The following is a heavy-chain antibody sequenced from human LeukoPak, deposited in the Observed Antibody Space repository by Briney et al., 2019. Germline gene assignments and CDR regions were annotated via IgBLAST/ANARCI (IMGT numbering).Heavy chain of an antibody. V-gene: IGHV3-66*04. Sequence: GGSLRLSCAASGFTVSSNYMSWVRQAPGKGLEWVSVIYSGGNTYYADSVKGRFTISRDNSKNTLYLQMNSLRAEDTAVYYCARLSSSWSYDYWGQGTLVTVSS. CDR3: ARLSSSWSYDY. J-gene: IGHJ4*02. CDR1: GFTVSSNY. D-gene: IGHD6-13*01. CDR2: IYSGGNT.